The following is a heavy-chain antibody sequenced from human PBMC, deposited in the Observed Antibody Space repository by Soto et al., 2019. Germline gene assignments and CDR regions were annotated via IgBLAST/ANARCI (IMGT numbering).Heavy chain of an antibody. CDR3: AAVIFGSFDI. V-gene: IGHV1-58*01. CDR2: IVVGSGNT. J-gene: IGHJ3*02. Sequence: QMQLVQSGPEVKKPGTSVKVSCKASGFSFTSSAVQWVRQARGQRLEWIGWIVVGSGNTNYAQKFQERVTITRDMSTSTVYMELSSLRSEDTAVYYCAAVIFGSFDIWVQGKMLTVSS. CDR1: GFSFTSSA. D-gene: IGHD3-3*01.